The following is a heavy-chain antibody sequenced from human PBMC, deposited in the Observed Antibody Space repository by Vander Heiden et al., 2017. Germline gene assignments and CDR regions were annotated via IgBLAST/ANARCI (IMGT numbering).Heavy chain of an antibody. CDR2: ISSSSSYI. CDR1: GFPFSSYS. V-gene: IGHV3-21*01. J-gene: IGHJ4*02. CDR3: ARDPGVVVTAYFDY. Sequence: EVQLVESGGGLVKPGGSLSLSCAASGFPFSSYSMNWVRQAPGKGLEWVSSISSSSSYIYYADSVKGRFTISRDNAKNSLYLQMNSLRAEDTAVYYCARDPGVVVTAYFDYWGQGTLVTVSS. D-gene: IGHD2-21*02.